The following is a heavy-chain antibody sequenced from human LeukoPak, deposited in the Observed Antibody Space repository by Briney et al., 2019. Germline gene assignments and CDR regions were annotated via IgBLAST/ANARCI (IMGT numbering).Heavy chain of an antibody. CDR1: GFTFSSYA. D-gene: IGHD1-26*01. CDR3: AKGLGSGSYPADY. Sequence: GGSLRLSCAASGFTFSSYAMHWVRQAPGKGLEWVAVISYDGSNKYYADSVKGRFTISRDNSKNTLYLQMNSLRAEDTAVYYCAKGLGSGSYPADYWGQGTLVTVSS. V-gene: IGHV3-30*04. CDR2: ISYDGSNK. J-gene: IGHJ4*02.